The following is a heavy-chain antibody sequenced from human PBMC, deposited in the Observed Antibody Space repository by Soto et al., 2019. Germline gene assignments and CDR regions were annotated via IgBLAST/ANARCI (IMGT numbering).Heavy chain of an antibody. CDR3: VRAAGFYYDTSEPDS. CDR2: ISYSGNNE. J-gene: IGHJ4*02. Sequence: QVQLVESGGGVVQPGRSLRLACAASGCTFFNHAMHWVRQAPGKGLEWVAVISYSGNNEYYADSVKGRFTISRDNSKSTLYLQMDSLSAEDTAVYYCVRAAGFYYDTSEPDSWGQGTLVTVSS. V-gene: IGHV3-30-3*01. CDR1: GCTFFNHA. D-gene: IGHD3-22*01.